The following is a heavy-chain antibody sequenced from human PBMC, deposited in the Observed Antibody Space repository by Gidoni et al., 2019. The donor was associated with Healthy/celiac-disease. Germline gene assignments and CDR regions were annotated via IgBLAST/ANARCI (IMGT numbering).Heavy chain of an antibody. CDR3: ARDVVGVLMVYANHYYYGMDV. CDR2: IIPIFGTA. J-gene: IGHJ6*02. V-gene: IGHV1-69*01. CDR1: GGTFSSSA. Sequence: QVQLVQSGAEVKKPGSSVKVSCKASGGTFSSSAISWVRQAPGQVLEWMGGIIPIFGTANDAQKFQGRVTITADESTSTAYMELSSLRSEDTAVYYCARDVVGVLMVYANHYYYGMDVWGQGTTVTVSS. D-gene: IGHD2-8*01.